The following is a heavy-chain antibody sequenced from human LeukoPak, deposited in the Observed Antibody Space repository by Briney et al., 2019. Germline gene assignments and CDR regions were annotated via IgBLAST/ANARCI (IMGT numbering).Heavy chain of an antibody. Sequence: GGSLRLSCAASGFIFSSYGMHWVRQAPGKGLEWVAFIRYDGSNKYYADSVKGRFTISRDNSKNTLYLQMNSLRAEDTAVYYCARGYYYDSSGSPWGQGTLVTVSS. V-gene: IGHV3-30*02. CDR1: GFIFSSYG. CDR3: ARGYYYDSSGSP. J-gene: IGHJ5*02. CDR2: IRYDGSNK. D-gene: IGHD3-22*01.